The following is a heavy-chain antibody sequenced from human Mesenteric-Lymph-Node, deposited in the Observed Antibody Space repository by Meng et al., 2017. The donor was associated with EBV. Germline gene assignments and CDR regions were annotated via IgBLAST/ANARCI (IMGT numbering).Heavy chain of an antibody. J-gene: IGHJ4*02. CDR1: GYSISSNYYY. CDR2: IYYSGNT. D-gene: IGHD6-19*01. V-gene: IGHV4-39*01. Sequence: LQVQEAGPGLGKASGTLSPTCTVSGYSISSNYYYWGWIRQPPGKGLEWIGSIYYSGNTYYNPSLKSRVTISIDTSKNQFSLRLSSVTAADTAVYYCARVGQWLPIDYWGQGTLVTVSS. CDR3: ARVGQWLPIDY.